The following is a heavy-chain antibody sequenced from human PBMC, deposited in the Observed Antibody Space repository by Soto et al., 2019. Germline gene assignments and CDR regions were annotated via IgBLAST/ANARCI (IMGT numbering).Heavy chain of an antibody. J-gene: IGHJ6*03. D-gene: IGHD1-7*01. CDR2: MNPNSGNT. Sequence: ASVKVSCKASGYTFTSYDINWVRQATGQGPEWMGWMNPNSGNTGYAQKFQGRVTMTRNTSISTAYMELSSLRSEDTAVYYCARLGGITGTIDYYYYYMDVWGKGTTVTVSS. V-gene: IGHV1-8*02. CDR3: ARLGGITGTIDYYYYYMDV. CDR1: GYTFTSYD.